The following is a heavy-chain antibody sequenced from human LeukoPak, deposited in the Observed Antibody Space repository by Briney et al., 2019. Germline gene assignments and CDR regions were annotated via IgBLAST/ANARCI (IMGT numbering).Heavy chain of an antibody. D-gene: IGHD3-22*01. J-gene: IGHJ6*02. V-gene: IGHV1-69*13. CDR2: IIPIFGTA. Sequence: ASVKVSCKASGYPFTSYGITWVRQAPGQGLEWMGGIIPIFGTANYAQKFQGRVTIAADESTSTAYMELSSLRSEDTAVYYCARDTTYYDSSGYYYYGMDVWGQGTTVTVSS. CDR3: ARDTTYYDSSGYYYYGMDV. CDR1: GYPFTSYG.